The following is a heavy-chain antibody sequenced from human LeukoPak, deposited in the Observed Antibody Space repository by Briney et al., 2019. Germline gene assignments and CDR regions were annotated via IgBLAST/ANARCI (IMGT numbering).Heavy chain of an antibody. CDR1: GYTLTGYY. Sequence: ASVKVSCKTSGYTLTGYYIHWVRQAPGQGLEWMGWINPNSGGTNYAQKFQGRVTITRNTPISTAYMELSSLRSEDTAVYYCARSDPPLWDFWSGYSSPYYYYYMDVWGKGTTVTVSS. CDR3: ARSDPPLWDFWSGYSSPYYYYYMDV. D-gene: IGHD3-3*01. J-gene: IGHJ6*03. V-gene: IGHV1-2*02. CDR2: INPNSGGT.